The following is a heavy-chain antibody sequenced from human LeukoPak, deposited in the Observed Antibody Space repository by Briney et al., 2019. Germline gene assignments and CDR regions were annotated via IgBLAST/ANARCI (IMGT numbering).Heavy chain of an antibody. CDR3: ARDYCSSTSCLFDC. Sequence: GASVKVSCKASGYTFTSYAMHWVRQAPGQRLEWMGWINAGNGNTKYSQKFQGRVTMTRDTSISTAYMELSRLRSDDTAVYYCARDYCSSTSCLFDCWGQGTLVTVSS. D-gene: IGHD2-2*01. J-gene: IGHJ4*02. V-gene: IGHV1-3*01. CDR1: GYTFTSYA. CDR2: INAGNGNT.